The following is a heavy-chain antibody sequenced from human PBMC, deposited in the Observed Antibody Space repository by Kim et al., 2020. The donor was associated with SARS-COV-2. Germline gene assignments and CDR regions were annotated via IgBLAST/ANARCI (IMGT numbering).Heavy chain of an antibody. J-gene: IGHJ4*02. CDR1: GGTFSSYA. Sequence: SVKVSCKASGGTFSSYAISWVRQAPGQGLEWMGRIIPMFGTANYAQKFQGRVSITADKSTTTAYMELSSLRSEDTAVYYCASDYGGNSNYWGQGTLVTV. D-gene: IGHD4-17*01. V-gene: IGHV1-69*06. CDR2: IIPMFGTA. CDR3: ASDYGGNSNY.